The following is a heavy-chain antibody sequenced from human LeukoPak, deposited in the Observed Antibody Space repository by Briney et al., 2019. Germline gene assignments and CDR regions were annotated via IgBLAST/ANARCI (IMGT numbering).Heavy chain of an antibody. CDR3: ARARVGAALFDY. CDR2: IYHSGST. CDR1: GYSISSGNY. V-gene: IGHV4-38-2*01. D-gene: IGHD1-26*01. Sequence: PSETLSLTCVVSGYSISSGNYWGWIRQPPGKGLEWIESIYHSGSTYYNPSLKSRVTISVDTSKNQFSLKLNSVTAADTAVYYCARARVGAALFDYWGQGTLVTVSS. J-gene: IGHJ4*02.